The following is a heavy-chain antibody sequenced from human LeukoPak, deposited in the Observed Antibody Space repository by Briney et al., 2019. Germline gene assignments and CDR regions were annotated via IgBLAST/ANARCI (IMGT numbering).Heavy chain of an antibody. V-gene: IGHV3-23*01. Sequence: GGSLRLSCAASGFTFSSYAMSWVRQAPGKGLEWVSAISGSGGSTYHADSVKGRFTISRDNSKNTLYLQMNSLRAEDTAVYYCARDSGDSSSSAYIDYWGQGTLVTVSS. CDR1: GFTFSSYA. J-gene: IGHJ4*02. CDR2: ISGSGGST. CDR3: ARDSGDSSSSAYIDY. D-gene: IGHD6-6*01.